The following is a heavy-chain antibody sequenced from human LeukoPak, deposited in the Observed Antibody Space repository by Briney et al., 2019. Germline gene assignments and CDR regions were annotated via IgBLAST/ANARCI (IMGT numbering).Heavy chain of an antibody. J-gene: IGHJ3*02. D-gene: IGHD3-3*01. V-gene: IGHV3-7*01. CDR3: ARDQYYDFWSGYYIRHAFDI. Sequence: GGSLRLSCAASGFTFSNYGMHWVRQAPGKGLGWVANIKQDGSEKYYVDSVKGRFTISRDNAKNSLYLQMNSLRAEDTAVYYCARDQYYDFWSGYYIRHAFDIWGQGTMVTVSS. CDR2: IKQDGSEK. CDR1: GFTFSNYG.